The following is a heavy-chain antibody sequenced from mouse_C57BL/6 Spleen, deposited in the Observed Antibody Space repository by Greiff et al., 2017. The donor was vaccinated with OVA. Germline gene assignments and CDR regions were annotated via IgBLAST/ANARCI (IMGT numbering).Heavy chain of an antibody. V-gene: IGHV1-61*01. CDR1: GYTFTSYW. CDR3: ARGGNHYYAMDY. CDR2: IYPSDSET. D-gene: IGHD2-1*01. Sequence: QVQLQQSGAELVRPGSSVKLSCKASGYTFTSYWMDWVKQRPGQGLEWIGNIYPSDSETHYNQKFKDKATLTVDKSSSTAYMQLSSLTSEDSAVYYCARGGNHYYAMDYWGQGTSVTVSS. J-gene: IGHJ4*01.